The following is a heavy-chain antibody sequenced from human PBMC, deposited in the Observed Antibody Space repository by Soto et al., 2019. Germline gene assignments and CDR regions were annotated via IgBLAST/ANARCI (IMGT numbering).Heavy chain of an antibody. J-gene: IGHJ4*02. CDR2: ISGSDGRT. D-gene: IGHD5-18*01. CDR3: AKGVSQYTPLALFDY. Sequence: EVQLLESGGGLVRPGGSLRLSCVASGFTFSSYAMSWVRQAPGKGLEWVSTISGSDGRTYSTDSVKGRFTISRDNSRNTAYLQMNSLRVEDTAVYYCAKGVSQYTPLALFDYWGRGTLVTVSS. CDR1: GFTFSSYA. V-gene: IGHV3-23*01.